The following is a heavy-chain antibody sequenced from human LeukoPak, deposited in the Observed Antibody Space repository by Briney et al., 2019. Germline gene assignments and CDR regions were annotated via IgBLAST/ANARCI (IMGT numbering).Heavy chain of an antibody. CDR2: IYYSGST. CDR1: GGSISSGGYY. Sequence: SETLSLTCTVSGGSISSGGYYWSWIRQHPGKGLEWIGYIYYSGSTYYNPSLKSRVTISVDTSKNQFSLKLSSVTAADTAVYYCARTYHYDSSGYYHFDYWGQGTLVTVSS. CDR3: ARTYHYDSSGYYHFDY. V-gene: IGHV4-31*03. J-gene: IGHJ4*02. D-gene: IGHD3-22*01.